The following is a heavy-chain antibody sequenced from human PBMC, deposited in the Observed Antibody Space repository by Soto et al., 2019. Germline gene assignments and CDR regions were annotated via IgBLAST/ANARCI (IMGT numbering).Heavy chain of an antibody. V-gene: IGHV3-23*01. CDR2: ISGSGGST. Sequence: EVQLLESGGGLVQPGGSLRLSCAASGFTFSSYAMSWVRQAPGKGLEWVSAISGSGGSTYYADSVKGRFTISRDNSKNTLDLQMSSLRAEDTAVYYCAKDSSGYPGGYFDYWGQGTLVTVSS. CDR3: AKDSSGYPGGYFDY. J-gene: IGHJ4*02. D-gene: IGHD3-22*01. CDR1: GFTFSSYA.